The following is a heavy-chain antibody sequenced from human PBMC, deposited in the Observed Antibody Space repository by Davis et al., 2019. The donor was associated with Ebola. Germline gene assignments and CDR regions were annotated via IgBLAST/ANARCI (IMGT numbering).Heavy chain of an antibody. CDR3: TAGTGRTDFDY. CDR2: IKSKTDGGTR. V-gene: IGHV3-15*05. J-gene: IGHJ4*02. D-gene: IGHD1-7*01. Sequence: GGSLRLSCTASGFTFNNYGMHWVRQAPGKGLEWVARIKSKTDGGTRDFAAPVKGRFAISRDYSKDTVYLQMNSLKTEDTGVFYCTAGTGRTDFDYWGQGTLVTVSS. CDR1: GFTFNNYG.